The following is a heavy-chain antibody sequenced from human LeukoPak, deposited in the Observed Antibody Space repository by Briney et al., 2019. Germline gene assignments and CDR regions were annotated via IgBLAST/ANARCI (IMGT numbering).Heavy chain of an antibody. D-gene: IGHD4-23*01. V-gene: IGHV3-33*01. Sequence: GGSLRLSCAASGFTFSSFGMHWVRQAPGKGLEWVALIWSDDRNKYYADSVKGQFTISRDNSKNTLYLQMNSLRAEDTAVYYCARDYGGDAGLDSWGQGTLVTVSS. CDR2: IWSDDRNK. CDR3: ARDYGGDAGLDS. CDR1: GFTFSSFG. J-gene: IGHJ4*02.